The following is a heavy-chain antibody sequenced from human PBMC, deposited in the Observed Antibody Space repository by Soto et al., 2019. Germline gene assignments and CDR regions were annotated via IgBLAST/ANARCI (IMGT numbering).Heavy chain of an antibody. CDR1: GGSISSSSYY. J-gene: IGHJ4*02. CDR2: IYSSGST. CDR3: ARPSRRFNYAADY. Sequence: SETLSLTCTVSGGSISSSSYYWGWIRQPPGKGLEWIGSIYSSGSTYYNPSLKSRVTISVDTSKNQFSLKLTSVTAADTAVYYCARPSRRFNYAADYWGQGTLVTVSS. D-gene: IGHD4-4*01. V-gene: IGHV4-39*01.